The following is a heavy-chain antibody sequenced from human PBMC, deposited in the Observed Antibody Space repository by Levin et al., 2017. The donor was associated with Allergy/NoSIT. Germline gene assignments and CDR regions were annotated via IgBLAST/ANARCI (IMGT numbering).Heavy chain of an antibody. V-gene: IGHV3-30*18. J-gene: IGHJ2*01. Sequence: GESLKISCAASGFTFSSYGMHWVRQAPGKGLEWVAVISYDGSNKYYADSVKGRFTISRDNSKNTLYLQMNSLRAEDTAVYYCAKDFLRGVGRGWIGYFDRWGRGTLVTVSS. CDR3: AKDFLRGVGRGWIGYFDR. CDR2: ISYDGSNK. CDR1: GFTFSSYG. D-gene: IGHD3-10*01.